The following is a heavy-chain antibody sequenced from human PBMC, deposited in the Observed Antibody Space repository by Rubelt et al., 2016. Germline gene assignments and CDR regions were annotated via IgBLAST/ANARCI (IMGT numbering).Heavy chain of an antibody. CDR1: GGSISRYY. V-gene: IGHV4-59*01. D-gene: IGHD3-10*01. J-gene: IGHJ4*02. CDR3: ARDDGSGTEDY. CDR2: MYQSGST. Sequence: QVQLQESGPGLVKPSETLSLTCSVSGGSISRYYWSWIRQPPGKGLEWIGYMYQSGSTKYNPPLKSRVTISMDTSNNQFSLKVTSVTAADTAVYYCARDDGSGTEDYWGQGTLVTVSS.